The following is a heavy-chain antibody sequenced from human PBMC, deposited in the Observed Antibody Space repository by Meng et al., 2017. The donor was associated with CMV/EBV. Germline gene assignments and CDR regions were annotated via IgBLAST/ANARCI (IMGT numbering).Heavy chain of an antibody. D-gene: IGHD3-3*01. CDR1: GFSLKTDGVR. CDR3: AHRRYGGTNYDFFDP. J-gene: IGHJ5*02. V-gene: IGHV2-5*02. CDR2: VAWDDDK. Sequence: GFSLKTDGVRVAWLRQSPGKALEWLALVAWDDDKRYTPSLSGRLTITEDTSKSQVVLTMTDMDPVDTGTYYCAHRRYGGTNYDFFDPWGQGLLVTVSS.